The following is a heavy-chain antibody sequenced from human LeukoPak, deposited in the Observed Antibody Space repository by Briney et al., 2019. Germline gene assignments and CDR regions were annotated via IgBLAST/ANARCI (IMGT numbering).Heavy chain of an antibody. CDR3: ARGVVVGPNYYYGMDV. V-gene: IGHV4-34*01. J-gene: IGHJ6*02. CDR1: GGSFSGYY. Sequence: SETLSLTCAVYGGSFSGYYWSWIRQPPGKGLEWIGEINHSGSTNYNPSLKSRVTISVDTSKNQFSLKLSSGTAADTAVYYCARGVVVGPNYYYGMDVWGQGTTVTVSS. D-gene: IGHD2-15*01. CDR2: INHSGST.